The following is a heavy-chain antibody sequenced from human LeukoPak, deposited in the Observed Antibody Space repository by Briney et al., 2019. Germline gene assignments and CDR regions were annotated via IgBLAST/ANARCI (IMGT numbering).Heavy chain of an antibody. V-gene: IGHV4-59*08. D-gene: IGHD3-22*01. CDR1: GDSISSYY. J-gene: IGHJ3*02. Sequence: SETLSLTCSVSGDSISSYYWSWIRQPPGKGLEWIGYIYYSGSTNYNPSLKSRVTISVDTSKNQFSLKLSSVTAADMAVYYCAKAVMVSSTRLGAFDTWGQGTMVTVSS. CDR3: AKAVMVSSTRLGAFDT. CDR2: IYYSGST.